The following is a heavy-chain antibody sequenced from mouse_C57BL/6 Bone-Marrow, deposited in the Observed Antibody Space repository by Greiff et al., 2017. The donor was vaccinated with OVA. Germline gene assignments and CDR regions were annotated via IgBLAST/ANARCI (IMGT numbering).Heavy chain of an antibody. D-gene: IGHD6-5*01. Sequence: VQLKQSVAELVRPGASVKLSCTASGFTFTNTYMHWVKQRPEQGLEWIGRIDPANGTTKYAPKFQGKATITADTSSNTAYLQLSSLTAGDTAIYDGALLGYWGQGTTLTVSS. CDR3: ALLGY. CDR1: GFTFTNTY. CDR2: IDPANGTT. V-gene: IGHV14-3*01. J-gene: IGHJ2*01.